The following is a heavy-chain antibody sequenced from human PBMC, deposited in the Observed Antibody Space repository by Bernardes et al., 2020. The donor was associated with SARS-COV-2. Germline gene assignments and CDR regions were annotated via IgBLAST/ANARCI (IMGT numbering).Heavy chain of an antibody. V-gene: IGHV3-15*01. CDR2: IKSKTDGGTT. J-gene: IGHJ4*02. Sequence: GSLRLSCAASGFTFGDAWMSWVRQAPGKGLEWVGRIKSKTDGGTTDYAAPVKGRFTISRDDSKNTLYLQMNSLKTEDTAVYYCTTVWLYRNPFDYWGQGTLVTVSS. CDR3: TTVWLYRNPFDY. CDR1: GFTFGDAW. D-gene: IGHD3-16*02.